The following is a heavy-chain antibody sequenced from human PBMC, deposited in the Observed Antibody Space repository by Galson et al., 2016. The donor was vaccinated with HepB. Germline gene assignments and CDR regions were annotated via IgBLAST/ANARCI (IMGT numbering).Heavy chain of an antibody. CDR1: GFTFDDYA. CDR2: ISWNSGTI. D-gene: IGHD3-3*01. Sequence: SLRLSCAASGFTFDDYAMHWVRQAPGKGLEWISGISWNSGTIIYADSVKGRFTISRANAKNSLYLQMNSLRAEDTAWYYCAKDMSIFGVVITHSGGGLDVWGQGTTVTVSS. V-gene: IGHV3-9*01. CDR3: AKDMSIFGVVITHSGGGLDV. J-gene: IGHJ6*02.